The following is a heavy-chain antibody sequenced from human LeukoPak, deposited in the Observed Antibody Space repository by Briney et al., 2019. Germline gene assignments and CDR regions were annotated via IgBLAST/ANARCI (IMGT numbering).Heavy chain of an antibody. D-gene: IGHD3-10*01. J-gene: IGHJ4*02. CDR2: INPNSGGT. Sequence: ASMKVSCKASGYTFTGYYMHWVRQAPGQGLEWMGWINPNSGGTNYAQKFQGWVTMTRDTSITTVYMELTSLKSDDTAVYYCARDRTTMIRGVTLPLNYFDCWGQGTLVTVSS. CDR3: ARDRTTMIRGVTLPLNYFDC. V-gene: IGHV1-2*04. CDR1: GYTFTGYY.